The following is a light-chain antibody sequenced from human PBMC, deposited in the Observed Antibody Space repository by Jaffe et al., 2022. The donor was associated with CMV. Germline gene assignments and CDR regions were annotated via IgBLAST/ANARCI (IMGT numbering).Light chain of an antibody. CDR1: QSVSNNY. Sequence: EIVLTQSPGTLSLSPGERATLSCRASQSVSNNYLAWFQQKPGQAPRLLIYGASSRATGIPDRFSGSGSGTDFTLTISRLEPGDFAVYYCQQYSNSPLTFGPGTKVDIK. V-gene: IGKV3-20*01. J-gene: IGKJ3*01. CDR3: QQYSNSPLT. CDR2: GAS.